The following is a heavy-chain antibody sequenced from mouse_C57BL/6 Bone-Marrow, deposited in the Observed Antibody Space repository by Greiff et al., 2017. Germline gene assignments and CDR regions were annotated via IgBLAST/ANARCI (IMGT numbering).Heavy chain of an antibody. CDR1: GYTFTDYY. J-gene: IGHJ3*01. D-gene: IGHD2-4*01. Sequence: VQLKQSGPVLVKPGASVKMSCKASGYTFTDYYMNWVKQSHGKSLEWIGVINPYNGGTSYNQKFKGKATLTVDKSSSTAYMELNSLTSEDSAVYYCARGGLPFAYWGQGTLVTVSA. V-gene: IGHV1-19*01. CDR3: ARGGLPFAY. CDR2: INPYNGGT.